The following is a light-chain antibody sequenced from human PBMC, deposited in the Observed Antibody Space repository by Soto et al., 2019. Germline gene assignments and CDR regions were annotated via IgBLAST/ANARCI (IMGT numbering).Light chain of an antibody. Sequence: QSALTQPPAVSGSPGQSVTISCTGTSGDVGGYNYVSWYQQHPGKAPKLMIYEVSKRPSGVPDRFSGSKPGNTASLTVSGLQAEDEADYYCSSYAGSNIVVFGGGTKLTVL. CDR1: SGDVGGYNY. CDR3: SSYAGSNIVV. CDR2: EVS. V-gene: IGLV2-8*01. J-gene: IGLJ2*01.